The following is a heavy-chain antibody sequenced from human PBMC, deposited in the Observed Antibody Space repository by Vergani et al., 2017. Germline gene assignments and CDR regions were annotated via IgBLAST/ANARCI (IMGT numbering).Heavy chain of an antibody. J-gene: IGHJ5*01. CDR2: SWYDGSNK. V-gene: IGHV3-33*01. D-gene: IGHD1-1*01. CDR1: GFTFSSHG. Sequence: QVQLVASEGGVVQPGRSLTLSCVASGFTFSSHGMHWVRQAPGKGLEWVADSWYDGSNKYYGDSVKGRFTISRDNSKNKLYLQMNSLSVEDTAVYYCSRWGNEKRLDSWGQGTLVTVSS. CDR3: SRWGNEKRLDS.